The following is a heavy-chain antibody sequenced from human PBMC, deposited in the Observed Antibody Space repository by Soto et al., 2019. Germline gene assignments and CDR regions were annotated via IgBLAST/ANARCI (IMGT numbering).Heavy chain of an antibody. CDR2: ISSSSSYI. D-gene: IGHD4-17*01. Sequence: GGSLRLSCAASGFTFSIYSMNWVRHAPGKGLEWVSSISSSSSYIYYADSVKGRFTISRDNAKNSLYLQMNSLRAEDTAVYYCARALYGDYVGAFDIWGQGTMVTVSS. CDR1: GFTFSIYS. J-gene: IGHJ3*02. CDR3: ARALYGDYVGAFDI. V-gene: IGHV3-21*01.